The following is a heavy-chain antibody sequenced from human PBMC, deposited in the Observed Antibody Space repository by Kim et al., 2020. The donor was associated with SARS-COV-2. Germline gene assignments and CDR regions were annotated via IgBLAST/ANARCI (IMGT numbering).Heavy chain of an antibody. CDR3: VRSIAAAGSY. CDR2: VK. D-gene: IGHD6-13*01. Sequence: VKYDVDSVKGRFTISRDNAKNSVYLQMNSLRGEDTAVYYCVRSIAAAGSYWGQGTLVTVSS. V-gene: IGHV3-7*03. J-gene: IGHJ4*02.